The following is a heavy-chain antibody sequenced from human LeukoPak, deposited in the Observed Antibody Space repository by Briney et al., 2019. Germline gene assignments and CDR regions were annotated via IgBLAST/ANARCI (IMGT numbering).Heavy chain of an antibody. D-gene: IGHD5-18*01. J-gene: IGHJ4*02. Sequence: PSQTLSLTCTVSGGSISSGSYYWSWIRQPAGKGLEWIGRIYTSGSTNYSPSLKRRVTISVDTSKNQFSLKLSSVTAADTAVYYCARDGGYSYGYVDFDYWGQGTLVTVSS. CDR1: GGSISSGSYY. V-gene: IGHV4-61*02. CDR3: ARDGGYSYGYVDFDY. CDR2: IYTSGST.